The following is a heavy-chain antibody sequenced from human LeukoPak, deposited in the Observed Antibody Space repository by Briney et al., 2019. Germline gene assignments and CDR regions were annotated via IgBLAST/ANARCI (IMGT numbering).Heavy chain of an antibody. D-gene: IGHD6-19*01. CDR2: LVYDARS. J-gene: IGHJ4*02. CDR1: GFPFSSYG. Sequence: HPGTSLRLSCAASGFPFSSYGMHWVRQAPGKGLEWVARLVYDARSDYANSVKGRFSISRDDSKNTLFLDMSNLRVEDTALYYCARDLSAAFDLWGQGVLVTVSS. CDR3: ARDLSAAFDL. V-gene: IGHV3-33*01.